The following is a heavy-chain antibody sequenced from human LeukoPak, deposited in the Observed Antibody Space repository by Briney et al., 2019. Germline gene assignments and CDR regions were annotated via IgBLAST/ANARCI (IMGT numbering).Heavy chain of an antibody. D-gene: IGHD3-16*01. CDR3: VRGGEIGLDY. Sequence: GGSLRLSCAASGYTFNTYDMHWVRQTTGQGLEWISSIDSSGGYTYYAGSVKGRFTISRENDKNSLYLHMNSLRVGDTAVYSCVRGGEIGLDYWGHGTLVTVSS. CDR2: IDSSGGYT. CDR1: GYTFNTYD. J-gene: IGHJ4*01. V-gene: IGHV3-13*01.